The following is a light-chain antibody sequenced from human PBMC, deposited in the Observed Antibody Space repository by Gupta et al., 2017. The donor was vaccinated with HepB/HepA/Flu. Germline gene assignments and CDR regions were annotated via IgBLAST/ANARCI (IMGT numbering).Light chain of an antibody. V-gene: IGKV1-39*01. Sequence: DIQMTQSPSSLSASVGDRVTITCRASQSISSYLNWYQQKPGKAPKLLIHAASSLQSGVPSRFSGSGSGTDFTLTISSLQPEDVATYYCQQSYSTPPCSFGQGTKLEIK. CDR3: QQSYSTPPCS. CDR1: QSISSY. CDR2: AAS. J-gene: IGKJ2*04.